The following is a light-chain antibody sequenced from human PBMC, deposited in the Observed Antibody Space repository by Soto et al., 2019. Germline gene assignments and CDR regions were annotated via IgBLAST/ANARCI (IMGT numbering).Light chain of an antibody. Sequence: QSALTQPASVSGSPGQSITISCTGTSSDVGSYNLVSWYQQHPGKAPKLMIYEGTKRPSGVSDRFSGSRSGNTASLTISGLQSYDEADYYCCSYASSSTYVFGTGTKLTVL. CDR3: CSYASSSTYV. J-gene: IGLJ1*01. V-gene: IGLV2-23*01. CDR1: SSDVGSYNL. CDR2: EGT.